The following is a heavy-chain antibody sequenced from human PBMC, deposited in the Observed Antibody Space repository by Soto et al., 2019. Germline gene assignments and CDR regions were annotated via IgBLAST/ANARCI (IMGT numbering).Heavy chain of an antibody. J-gene: IGHJ6*02. CDR3: ARRRTRYSSSSTRFGESYYYGMDV. CDR1: GGSVSSGSYY. V-gene: IGHV4-61*01. Sequence: SSETLSLTCTVSGGSVSSGSYYWSWIRQPPGKGLEWIGYTYYSGSTNYNPSLKSRVTISVDTSKNQFSLKLSSVTAADTAVYYCARRRTRYSSSSTRFGESYYYGMDVWGQGTTVTVSS. D-gene: IGHD6-6*01. CDR2: TYYSGST.